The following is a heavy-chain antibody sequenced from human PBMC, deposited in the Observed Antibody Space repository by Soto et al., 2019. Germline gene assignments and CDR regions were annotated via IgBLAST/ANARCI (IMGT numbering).Heavy chain of an antibody. CDR3: ASAGVVVVAATYDP. D-gene: IGHD2-15*01. CDR2: INHSGST. CDR1: GGSFSGYY. J-gene: IGHJ5*02. V-gene: IGHV4-34*01. Sequence: SETLSLTCAVYGGSFSGYYWSWIRQPPGKGLEWIGEINHSGSTNYNPSLKSRVTISVDTSKNQFSLKLSSVTAADTVVYYCASAGVVVVAATYDPWGQGTLVTVSS.